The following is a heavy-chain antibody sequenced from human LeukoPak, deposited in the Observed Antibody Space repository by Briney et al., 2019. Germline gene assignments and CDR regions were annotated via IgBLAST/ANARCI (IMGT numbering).Heavy chain of an antibody. Sequence: GGSLRLSCAASGFTVSSNYMSWVRQAPGKGLEWVSVLYSGGSIYYADSVQGRFTISRDNSKNTVYLQMNSLRAEDTAVYYCGRDPSGSGANWFDPWGQGTLVTVSS. CDR3: GRDPSGSGANWFDP. D-gene: IGHD3-10*01. J-gene: IGHJ5*02. CDR1: GFTVSSNY. V-gene: IGHV3-66*01. CDR2: LYSGGSI.